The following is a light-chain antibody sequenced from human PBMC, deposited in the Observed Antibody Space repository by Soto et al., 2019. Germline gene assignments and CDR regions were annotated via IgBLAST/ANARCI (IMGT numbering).Light chain of an antibody. CDR3: QQYGRSLWT. CDR2: GAS. V-gene: IGKV3-20*01. J-gene: IGKJ1*01. CDR1: QSVSSSY. Sequence: EIVLTQSPGTLSLSPGERATLSCRASQSVSSSYLAWYQQKPGQAPRLLIYGASSRATGIPDRFSGYGSGTDVTLTISRLEPEDFAVYYCQQYGRSLWTFGQGTKVEIK.